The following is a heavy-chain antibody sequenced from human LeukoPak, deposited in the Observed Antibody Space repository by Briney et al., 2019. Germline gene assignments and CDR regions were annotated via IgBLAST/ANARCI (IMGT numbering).Heavy chain of an antibody. CDR1: GYTFTSYY. Sequence: ASVKVSCKASGYTFTSYYMHWVRQAPGQGLEWMGVINPSGGSTSYAQKFQGRVTMTRDTSTSTVYMELSSLRSEDTAVYYCARDVEYSSSLPNHDAFDIWGQGTMVTVSS. J-gene: IGHJ3*02. V-gene: IGHV1-46*01. CDR2: INPSGGST. D-gene: IGHD6-6*01. CDR3: ARDVEYSSSLPNHDAFDI.